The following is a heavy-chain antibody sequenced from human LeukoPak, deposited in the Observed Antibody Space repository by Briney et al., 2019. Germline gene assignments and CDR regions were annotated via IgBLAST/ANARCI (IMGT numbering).Heavy chain of an antibody. V-gene: IGHV3-48*03. CDR1: GFTFSSYE. D-gene: IGHD3-22*01. J-gene: IGHJ4*02. CDR2: ISSSGSTI. CDR3: ARPSQVASDSSGYLDY. Sequence: GGSLRLSCAASGFTFSSYEMNWVRQAPGKGLEWVSYISSSGSTIYYADSVKGRFTISRDNAKNSLYLQMNSLRAEDTAVYYCARPSQVASDSSGYLDYWGQGTLVIVSS.